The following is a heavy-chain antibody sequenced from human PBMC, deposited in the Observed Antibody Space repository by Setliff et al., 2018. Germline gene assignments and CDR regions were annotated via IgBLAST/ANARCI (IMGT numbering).Heavy chain of an antibody. CDR3: AREVGTSTSSDAFDV. Sequence: SETLSLTCTVSGDSISSGDYSWSWIRQPPGKGLEWIAYNYHSGSAYYNPSLKSRVTMSVDTSKNQFSLHLTSVTAADTAVYYCAREVGTSTSSDAFDVWGQGMMVTV. J-gene: IGHJ3*01. CDR2: NYHSGSA. D-gene: IGHD1-26*01. CDR1: GDSISSGDYS. V-gene: IGHV4-30-4*08.